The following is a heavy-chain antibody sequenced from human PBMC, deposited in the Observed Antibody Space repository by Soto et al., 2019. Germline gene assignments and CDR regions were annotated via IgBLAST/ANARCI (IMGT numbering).Heavy chain of an antibody. D-gene: IGHD3-10*01. CDR3: ARSYGSGSRAVDY. Sequence: QVHLVQSGAEVKKPGSSVRVSCKASGDTFNSYTINWVRQAPGLGLEWMGRIIPMLSMSNSAHTFQGRVTMTADKSTNTAYLDLSRLTSEDTAIYYCARSYGSGSRAVDYWGQGVRVTVAS. V-gene: IGHV1-69*02. CDR1: GDTFNSYT. CDR2: IIPMLSMS. J-gene: IGHJ4*02.